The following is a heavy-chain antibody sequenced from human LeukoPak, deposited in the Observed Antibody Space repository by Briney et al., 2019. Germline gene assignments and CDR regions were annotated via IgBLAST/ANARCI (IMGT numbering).Heavy chain of an antibody. J-gene: IGHJ6*02. V-gene: IGHV3-11*01. CDR2: ISSSGSTI. CDR1: GFTFSDYY. Sequence: PGGSLRLSCAASGFTFSDYYMSWIRQAPGKGLEWVSYISSSGSTIYYADSVKGRFTISRDNAKNSLYLQMNSLRAEDTAVYYCARDLGIAAAGRYYYYGMDVWGQGTTVTVSS. D-gene: IGHD6-13*01. CDR3: ARDLGIAAAGRYYYYGMDV.